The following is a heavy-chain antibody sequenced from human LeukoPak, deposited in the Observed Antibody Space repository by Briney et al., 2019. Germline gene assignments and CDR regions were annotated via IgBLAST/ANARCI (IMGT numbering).Heavy chain of an antibody. CDR2: ISSSSSYI. V-gene: IGHV3-21*01. D-gene: IGHD3-9*01. CDR1: GFTFSSYS. Sequence: GGSLRLSCAASGFTFSSYSMNWVRQAPGKGLEWVSSISSSSSYIYYADSVKGRFTISRDNSKSTLYLQMNSLRAEDTAVYYCAKEWGALRYFDWLLDYRGQGTLVTVSS. J-gene: IGHJ4*02. CDR3: AKEWGALRYFDWLLDY.